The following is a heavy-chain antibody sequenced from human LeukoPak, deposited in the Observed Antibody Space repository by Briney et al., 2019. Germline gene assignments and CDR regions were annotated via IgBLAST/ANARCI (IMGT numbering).Heavy chain of an antibody. V-gene: IGHV4-59*01. CDR1: GGSISTYY. J-gene: IGHJ5*02. D-gene: IGHD2-8*01. CDR2: IFYSGST. CDR3: ARVYCPNGVCYNSRGWFDP. Sequence: KSSETLSLTCTVAGGSISTYYWSWIRQPPGKGLEWIGYIFYSGSTNNNPPLKSRVTISVDTSKNQFSLKLSSVTAADTAVYYCARVYCPNGVCYNSRGWFDPWGQGTLVTVSS.